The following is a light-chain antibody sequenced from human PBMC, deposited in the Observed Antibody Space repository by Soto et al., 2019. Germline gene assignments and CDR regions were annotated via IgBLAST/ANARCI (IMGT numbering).Light chain of an antibody. J-gene: IGKJ5*01. CDR3: RQYNSYST. Sequence: DIQLTQSPSTLSASVGDRVTIPCRASQSISTWLAWYQQKPGKAPKLLIYDASSLESGVPSRFGGGGSGTEFTLTISSLQPDDFATYYCRQYNSYSTFGQGTRLEI. CDR2: DAS. V-gene: IGKV1-5*01. CDR1: QSISTW.